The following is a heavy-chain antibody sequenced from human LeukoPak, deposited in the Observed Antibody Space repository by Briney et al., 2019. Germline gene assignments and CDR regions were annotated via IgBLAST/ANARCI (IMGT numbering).Heavy chain of an antibody. J-gene: IGHJ5*02. D-gene: IGHD2-15*01. CDR2: ISSSSSYI. Sequence: PGGSLRLSCAASGFSVSTFYMSWVRQAPGKGLEWVSSISSSSSYIYYADSVKGRFTISRDNAKNSLYLQMNSLRAEDTAVYYCARSVSARRYCSGGSCYANNWFDPWGQGTLVTVSS. CDR3: ARSVSARRYCSGGSCYANNWFDP. V-gene: IGHV3-21*01. CDR1: GFSVSTFY.